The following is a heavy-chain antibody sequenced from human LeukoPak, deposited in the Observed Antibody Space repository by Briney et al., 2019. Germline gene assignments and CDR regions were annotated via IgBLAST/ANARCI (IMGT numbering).Heavy chain of an antibody. CDR1: GSTFSSYA. J-gene: IGHJ6*02. Sequence: PGGSLRLSCAASGSTFSSYAMSWVRQAPGKGLEWVSAISGSGGSTYYADSVKGRFTISRDNSKNTLYLQMNSLRAEDTAVYYCAKDRGSSGWQHHYYYYGMDVWGQGTTVTVSS. CDR3: AKDRGSSGWQHHYYYYGMDV. CDR2: ISGSGGST. D-gene: IGHD6-19*01. V-gene: IGHV3-23*01.